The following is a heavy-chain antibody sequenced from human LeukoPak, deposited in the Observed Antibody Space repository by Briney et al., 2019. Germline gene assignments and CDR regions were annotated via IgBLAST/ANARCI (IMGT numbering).Heavy chain of an antibody. D-gene: IGHD3-22*01. CDR1: GFTVSRNY. Sequence: GGSLRLSCAASGFTVSRNYMSWVRQAPGKGLEWVSVIYSGGSTYYADSVKGRFTISRDNSKNTLYLQMNSLRAEDTAVYYCARDYDSSGYFNWFGPWGQGTLVTVSS. V-gene: IGHV3-66*01. CDR2: IYSGGST. J-gene: IGHJ5*02. CDR3: ARDYDSSGYFNWFGP.